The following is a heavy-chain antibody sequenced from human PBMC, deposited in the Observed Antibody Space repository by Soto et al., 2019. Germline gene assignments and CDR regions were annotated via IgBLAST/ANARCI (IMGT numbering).Heavy chain of an antibody. CDR3: ATPYDFWSGFSP. CDR1: GYTLTKLS. J-gene: IGHJ5*02. V-gene: IGHV1-24*01. D-gene: IGHD3-3*01. CDR2: FDPEDGET. Sequence: ASVKVSCKVSGYTLTKLSVHGARQAPGKGLEWMGGFDPEDGETVYAQKFQGRVTMTEDTSTDTAYMELSSLRSEDTAVYYCATPYDFWSGFSPWGQGTLVTVSS.